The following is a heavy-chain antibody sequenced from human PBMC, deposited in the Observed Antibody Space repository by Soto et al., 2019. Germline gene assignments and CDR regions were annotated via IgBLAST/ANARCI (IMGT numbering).Heavy chain of an antibody. CDR1: GFSLSTTAEG. J-gene: IGHJ4*02. CDR2: IYWAGDE. Sequence: QITLKESGPTLVKPTQTLTLTCTFSGFSLSTTAEGVGWIRQPPGKALEWLALIYWAGDERYSPSLKSRLTITKDTSKDQVVLTMTNVDPVDTATYYCAHGSCSSADCYPNPYLDYWGQGILVTVSS. CDR3: AHGSCSSADCYPNPYLDY. D-gene: IGHD2-2*01. V-gene: IGHV2-5*02.